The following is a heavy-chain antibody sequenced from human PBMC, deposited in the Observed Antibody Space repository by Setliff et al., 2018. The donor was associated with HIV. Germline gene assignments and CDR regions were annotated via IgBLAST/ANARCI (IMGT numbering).Heavy chain of an antibody. D-gene: IGHD5-18*01. CDR2: INYSGSI. V-gene: IGHV4-31*03. J-gene: IGHJ4*02. CDR3: ARAAYSYGYNDY. Sequence: KPSETLSLTCSVSGDSISSGGYYWSWIRQHPGKGLEWIGYINYSGSIYYNPSLKSRLFISLDTSENQFSLQVTSVTAADTAVYYCARAAYSYGYNDYWGQGTLVTVSS. CDR1: GDSISSGGYY.